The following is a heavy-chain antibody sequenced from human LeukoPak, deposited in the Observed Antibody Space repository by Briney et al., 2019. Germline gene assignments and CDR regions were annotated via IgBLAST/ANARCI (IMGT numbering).Heavy chain of an antibody. D-gene: IGHD5-12*01. CDR2: INPSGGST. V-gene: IGHV1-46*01. CDR1: GYTFTSYY. Sequence: ASVKVSCKASGYTFTSYYMHWVRQAPGQGLEWMGIINPSGGSTSYAQKFQGRVTMTRDTSTSTVYMELSSLRSEDTAVYYCARDMPNIQDTHSGYGDYFDYWGQGTLVTVSS. J-gene: IGHJ4*02. CDR3: ARDMPNIQDTHSGYGDYFDY.